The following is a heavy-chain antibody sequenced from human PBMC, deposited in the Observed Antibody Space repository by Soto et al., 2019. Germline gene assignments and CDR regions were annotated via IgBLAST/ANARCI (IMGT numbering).Heavy chain of an antibody. CDR2: IYQSGST. CDR1: GGSISSGGYS. Sequence: SETLSLTCVVSGGSISSGGYSWNWIRQPPGKGLEWIGYIYQSGSTYYNPSLRSRVTLSLDSSKNQFSLELSSVTAADTAVYYCARRYDSLDYWGQGTLVTVSS. D-gene: IGHD5-12*01. CDR3: ARRYDSLDY. V-gene: IGHV4-30-2*01. J-gene: IGHJ4*02.